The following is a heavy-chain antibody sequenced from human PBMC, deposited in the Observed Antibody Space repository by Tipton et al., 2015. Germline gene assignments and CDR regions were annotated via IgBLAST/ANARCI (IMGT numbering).Heavy chain of an antibody. CDR1: GGSISSSSYY. D-gene: IGHD6-19*01. V-gene: IGHV4-39*01. CDR3: ARRVAVADTADY. J-gene: IGHJ4*02. CDR2: IYYSGST. Sequence: TLSLTCTVSGGSISSSSYYWGWIRQPPGKGLEWIGSIYYSGSTYYNPSLKSRVTISVDTSKNQFSLKLSSVTAADTAVYYCARRVAVADTADYWGQGTLVTVSS.